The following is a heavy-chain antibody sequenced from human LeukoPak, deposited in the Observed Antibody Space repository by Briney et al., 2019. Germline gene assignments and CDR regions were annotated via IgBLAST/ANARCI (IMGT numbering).Heavy chain of an antibody. J-gene: IGHJ6*02. CDR2: ISAYNGNT. CDR1: GYTFTSYG. V-gene: IGHV1-18*01. Sequence: ASVKVSCEASGYTFTSYGISWVRQAPGQGLEWMGWISAYNGNTNYAQKLQGRVTMTTDTSTSTAYMELRSLRSDDTAVYYCARDGYCSSTSCYFDYYYGMDVWGQGTTVTVSS. CDR3: ARDGYCSSTSCYFDYYYGMDV. D-gene: IGHD2-2*01.